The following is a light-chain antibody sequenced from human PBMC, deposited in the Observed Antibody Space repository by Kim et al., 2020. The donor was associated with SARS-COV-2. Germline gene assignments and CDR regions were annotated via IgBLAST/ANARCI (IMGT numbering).Light chain of an antibody. CDR3: QQYYSTPPS. J-gene: IGKJ2*03. V-gene: IGKV4-1*01. CDR2: WAS. Sequence: RATLSCKSSQTVLYNSNNKNYLAWYQQKPGQAPKLLIYWASIRGSGVSDRFSGSGSETDFTLTISSLQAEDVAVYYCQQYYSTPPSFGQGTKLEI. CDR1: QTVLYNSNNKNY.